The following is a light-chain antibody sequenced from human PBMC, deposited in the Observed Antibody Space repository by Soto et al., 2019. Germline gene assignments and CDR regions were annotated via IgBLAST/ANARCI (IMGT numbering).Light chain of an antibody. CDR1: TSNIGENT. J-gene: IGLJ1*01. Sequence: QSVLTQPPSVSGTLGQGVTISCSGSTSNIGENTVGWFQQLPGTAPKVLIYVTDKRPSGVPDRCSGSKSGTSAYLAISGLQSEDEADYYCAAWDGSLNGQVFGTGTKLTVL. CDR2: VTD. V-gene: IGLV1-44*01. CDR3: AAWDGSLNGQV.